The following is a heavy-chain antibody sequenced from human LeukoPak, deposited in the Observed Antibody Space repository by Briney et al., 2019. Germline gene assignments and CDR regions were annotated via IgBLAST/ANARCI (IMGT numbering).Heavy chain of an antibody. CDR1: GGSINNYY. D-gene: IGHD6-19*01. J-gene: IGHJ3*02. CDR2: IYTSGKANY. Sequence: SETLSLTCTVSGGSINNYYWSWIRQPAGKGLEWIGHIYTSGKANYNYNPSLKSRVSMSIDTSKNQFSLKLSSVAAADTAFYYCATYSSASDAFDIWGQGTKVTVSS. CDR3: ATYSSASDAFDI. V-gene: IGHV4-4*07.